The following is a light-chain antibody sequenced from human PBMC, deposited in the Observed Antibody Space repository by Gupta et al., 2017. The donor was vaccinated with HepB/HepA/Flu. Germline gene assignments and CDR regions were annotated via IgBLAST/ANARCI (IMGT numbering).Light chain of an antibody. CDR2: RIS. J-gene: IGKJ2*04. V-gene: IGKV2-30*01. Sequence: DVLLTQSPVSLSVTLGQPASISCRSSQSLVYFDGNTYFNWFHQRPGQSPRRLIYRISNRDSGGPDRCSGSGAGTDVRMNISRGEAADVGVNYCRQTTHGHPGCSFGQGTKLEI. CDR1: QSLVYFDGNTY. CDR3: RQTTHGHPGCS.